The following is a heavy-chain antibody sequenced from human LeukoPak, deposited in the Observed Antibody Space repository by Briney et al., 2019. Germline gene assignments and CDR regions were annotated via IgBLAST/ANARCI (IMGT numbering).Heavy chain of an antibody. CDR1: GFTVSSYA. CDR3: AKDRITMAPKPDWFDP. CDR2: ISGSGGST. V-gene: IGHV3-23*01. J-gene: IGHJ5*02. D-gene: IGHD3-10*01. Sequence: GGSLRLSCAASGFTVSSYAMSWVRQAPGKGLEWVSAISGSGGSTYYADSVKGRFTISRDNSKNTLYLQMNSLRAEDTAVYYCAKDRITMAPKPDWFDPWGQGTLVTVSS.